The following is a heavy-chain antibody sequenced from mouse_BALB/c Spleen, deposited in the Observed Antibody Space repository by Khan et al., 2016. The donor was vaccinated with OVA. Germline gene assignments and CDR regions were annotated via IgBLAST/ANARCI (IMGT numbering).Heavy chain of an antibody. Sequence: VKLQESGPGLVAPSQSLSITCTISGFSLTNYGVHWVRQPPGKGLEWLVVIWSDGSTTYNSALKSRLTISKANPKSPVFLKMNSLQSEDTAVYFGARQPYYHYNIMDYWGQGTSVTVSS. V-gene: IGHV2-6-1*01. J-gene: IGHJ4*01. CDR3: ARQPYYHYNIMDY. D-gene: IGHD2-10*01. CDR1: GFSLTNYG. CDR2: IWSDGST.